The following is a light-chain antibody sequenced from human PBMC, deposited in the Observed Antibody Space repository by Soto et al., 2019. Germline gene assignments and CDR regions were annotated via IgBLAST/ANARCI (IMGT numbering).Light chain of an antibody. CDR1: QDISNY. CDR3: QQYMVYPIT. CDR2: AIS. Sequence: DLQMTQSPSSLSASVGDRVTITCRASQDISNYLVWLQQKPGKAPESLIYAISTLESGVPSRFSGSGSGSQFTLTINGLQPEDFGTYYCQQYMVYPITFGQGTRLDIK. V-gene: IGKV1-16*01. J-gene: IGKJ5*01.